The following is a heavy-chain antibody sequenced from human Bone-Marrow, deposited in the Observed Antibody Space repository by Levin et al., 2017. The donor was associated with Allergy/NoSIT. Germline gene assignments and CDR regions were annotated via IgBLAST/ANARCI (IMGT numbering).Heavy chain of an antibody. CDR3: ARIDGCSSTSCHPRYNWFDP. D-gene: IGHD2-2*01. Sequence: GASVKVSCKASGGTFSSYAISWVRQAPGQGLEWMGGIIPIFGTANYAQKFQGRVTITADESTSTAYMELSSLRSEDTAVYYCARIDGCSSTSCHPRYNWFDPWGQGTLVTVSS. J-gene: IGHJ5*02. V-gene: IGHV1-69*13. CDR1: GGTFSSYA. CDR2: IIPIFGTA.